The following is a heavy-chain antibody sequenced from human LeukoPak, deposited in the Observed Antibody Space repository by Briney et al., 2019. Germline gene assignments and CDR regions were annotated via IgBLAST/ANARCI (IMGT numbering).Heavy chain of an antibody. V-gene: IGHV3-23*01. CDR2: ISGSGGST. CDR3: AKADKYQLLPFDY. CDR1: GCTFSSYA. J-gene: IGHJ4*02. D-gene: IGHD2-2*01. Sequence: GGCVRLSCAASGCTFSSYAMSWVRQAPGKGLEWVSAISGSGGSTYYADSVKGRFTISRDNSKNTLYLQMNSLRAEDTAVYYCAKADKYQLLPFDYWGQGTLVTVSS.